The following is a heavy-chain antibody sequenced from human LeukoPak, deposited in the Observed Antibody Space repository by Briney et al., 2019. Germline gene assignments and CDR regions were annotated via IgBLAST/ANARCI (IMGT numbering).Heavy chain of an antibody. CDR2: ISGSGGST. D-gene: IGHD1-26*01. V-gene: IGHV3-23*01. Sequence: GGTLRLSCAASGFTFSSYGMSWVRQAPGKGLEWVSAISGSGGSTYYADSVKGRFTISRDNSKNTLYLQMNSLRAEDTAVYYCARGGSYLSAFDIWGQGTMVTVSS. CDR1: GFTFSSYG. CDR3: ARGGSYLSAFDI. J-gene: IGHJ3*02.